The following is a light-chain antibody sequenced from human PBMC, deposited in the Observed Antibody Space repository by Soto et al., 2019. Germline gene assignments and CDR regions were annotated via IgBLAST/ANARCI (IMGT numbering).Light chain of an antibody. V-gene: IGKV3-15*01. J-gene: IGKJ1*01. Sequence: EIVMTQSPATLSVSPGERATLSCRASQSVSVNLAWYQQKPGQAPRLLIYGASSRAPGIPARLSGSGSGRDFTLTISSLHSEDPAVYYCQQYHNWGEFGQGTKVDIK. CDR1: QSVSVN. CDR2: GAS. CDR3: QQYHNWGE.